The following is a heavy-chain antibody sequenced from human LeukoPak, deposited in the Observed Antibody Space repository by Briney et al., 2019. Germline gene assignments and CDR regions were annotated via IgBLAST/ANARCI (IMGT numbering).Heavy chain of an antibody. CDR2: IIPIFGTA. V-gene: IGHV1-69*06. J-gene: IGHJ5*02. CDR1: GGTFSSYA. D-gene: IGHD3-10*01. Sequence: SVKVSCKASGGTFSSYAISWVRQAPRQGLEWMGRIIPIFGTANYAQKFQGRVTITADKSTSTAYMELSSLRSEDTAVYYCARGHTGKAPNWFDPWGQGTLVTVSS. CDR3: ARGHTGKAPNWFDP.